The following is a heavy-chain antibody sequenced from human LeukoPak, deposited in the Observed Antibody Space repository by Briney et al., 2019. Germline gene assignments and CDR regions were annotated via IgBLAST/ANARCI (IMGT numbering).Heavy chain of an antibody. J-gene: IGHJ3*01. CDR3: ARGGGTNDL. D-gene: IGHD1-7*01. CDR2: IKEDGSEK. CDR1: GFTFSRYW. V-gene: IGHV3-7*04. Sequence: GGSLRLSCAASGFTFSRYWMTWVRQAPGKGLEWVANIKEDGSEKYYVDSVKGRFTISRDNANNSLCLQMNSLRAEDAAVYYCARGGGTNDLWGQGTMVTVSS.